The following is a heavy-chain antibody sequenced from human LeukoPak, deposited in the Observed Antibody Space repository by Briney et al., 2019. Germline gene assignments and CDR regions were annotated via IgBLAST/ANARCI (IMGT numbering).Heavy chain of an antibody. Sequence: SETLSLTCTVSGGSISSSSYYWGWIRQPPGKGLEWIGSIYYSGSTYYNPSLKSRVTISVDTSKNQFSLKLSSVTAADTAVYYCAREGVPGIEMAIDYWGQGTLVTASS. D-gene: IGHD5-24*01. CDR3: AREGVPGIEMAIDY. J-gene: IGHJ4*02. CDR1: GGSISSSSYY. CDR2: IYYSGST. V-gene: IGHV4-39*07.